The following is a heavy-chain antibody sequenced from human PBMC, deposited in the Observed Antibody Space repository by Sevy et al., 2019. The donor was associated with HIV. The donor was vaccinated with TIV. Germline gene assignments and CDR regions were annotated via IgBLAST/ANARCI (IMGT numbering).Heavy chain of an antibody. Sequence: GGSLRLSCAASGFTFSSYALLWVRQAPGKGLEWVSLISYDGSKKYYSESVKGRFAISSDESKTTLFLQMNSLRSEDTAIYYCARVGVSYCTDDCYHRFDYWGRGTLVTVSS. V-gene: IGHV3-30*09. J-gene: IGHJ4*02. CDR1: GFTFSSYA. CDR3: ARVGVSYCTDDCYHRFDY. CDR2: ISYDGSKK. D-gene: IGHD2-21*02.